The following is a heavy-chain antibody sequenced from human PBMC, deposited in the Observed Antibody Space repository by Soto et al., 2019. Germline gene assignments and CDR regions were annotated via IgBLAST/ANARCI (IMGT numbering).Heavy chain of an antibody. J-gene: IGHJ4*02. CDR3: ARAGDSSGPVALGY. CDR2: INQSGST. D-gene: IGHD6-19*01. V-gene: IGHV4-34*01. CDR1: GGSFSGYY. Sequence: PSETLSLTCAVYGGSFSGYYWSWIRQPPGKGLEWIGEINQSGSTNYNPSLKSRVTISVDTSKNQFSLKLSSVTAADTAVYYCARAGDSSGPVALGYWGQGTLVTVSS.